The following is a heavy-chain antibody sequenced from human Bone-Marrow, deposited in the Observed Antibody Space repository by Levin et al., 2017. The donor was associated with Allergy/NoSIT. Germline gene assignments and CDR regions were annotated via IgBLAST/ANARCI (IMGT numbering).Heavy chain of an antibody. J-gene: IGHJ4*02. CDR3: ARYDFWSRSHYFDF. CDR2: ISGYNGNT. Sequence: GESLKISCKASGYTFKYYSITWVRQAPGQGLEWLGWISGYNGNTNYAQMVQGRVTMTTDTSTGIASMELRSLRSDDTAMYYCARYDFWSRSHYFDFWGQGTLVTVSS. V-gene: IGHV1-18*01. D-gene: IGHD3-3*01. CDR1: GYTFKYYS.